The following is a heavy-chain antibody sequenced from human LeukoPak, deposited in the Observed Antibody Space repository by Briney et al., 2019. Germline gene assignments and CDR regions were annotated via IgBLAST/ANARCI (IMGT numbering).Heavy chain of an antibody. CDR2: IRSKAYGGTT. CDR3: TSPRLSYYDFWSGLNNFDY. Sequence: PGGSLRLSCTASGFTFGDYAMSWVRQAPGKGLEWVGFIRSKAYGGTTEYAASVKGRFTISRDDSKSIAYLQMNSLKTEDTAVYYCTSPRLSYYDFWSGLNNFDYWGQGTLVTVSS. CDR1: GFTFGDYA. J-gene: IGHJ4*02. V-gene: IGHV3-49*04. D-gene: IGHD3-3*01.